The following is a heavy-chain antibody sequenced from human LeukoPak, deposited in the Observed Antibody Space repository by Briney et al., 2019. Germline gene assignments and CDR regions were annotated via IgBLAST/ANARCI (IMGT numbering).Heavy chain of an antibody. CDR3: ARSPNCGGDCS. V-gene: IGHV3-74*01. CDR2: IDSDGTRT. CDR1: GFAFSTYW. Sequence: GGSLRLSCAASGFAFSTYWMHWVRQAPGKGLVWVSRIDSDGTRTTYADSVKGRFTISRDNAKNTLYLQMNSLTAEDTAVYYCARSPNCGGDCSWGQGTLVTVSS. J-gene: IGHJ5*02. D-gene: IGHD2-21*02.